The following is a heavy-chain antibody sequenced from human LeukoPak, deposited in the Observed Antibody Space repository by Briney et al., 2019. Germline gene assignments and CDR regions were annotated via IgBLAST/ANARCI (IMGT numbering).Heavy chain of an antibody. CDR2: ISSSSSTI. V-gene: IGHV3-48*01. D-gene: IGHD2-2*01. CDR1: GFTFSSYS. Sequence: GGSLRLSCAASGFTFSSYSMNWVRQAPGKGLDWVSYISSSSSTIYYADSVKGRFTISRDNAKNSLYLQMNSLRAEDTAVYYCARGGYCSSTSCYPSWFDPWGQGTLVTVSS. J-gene: IGHJ5*02. CDR3: ARGGYCSSTSCYPSWFDP.